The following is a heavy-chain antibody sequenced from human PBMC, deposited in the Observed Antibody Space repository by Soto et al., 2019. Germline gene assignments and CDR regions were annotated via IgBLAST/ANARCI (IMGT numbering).Heavy chain of an antibody. D-gene: IGHD5-12*01. CDR2: IRSKANSYAT. Sequence: EVQLVESGGGLVQPGGSLKLSCAASGFTFSGSAMHWVRQASGKGLEWVGRIRSKANSYATAYAASVKGRFTISRDDSKNTAYLQMNSLKTEDTAVYYCTRSPEMATSGPGYWGQGTLVTVSS. CDR3: TRSPEMATSGPGY. J-gene: IGHJ4*02. CDR1: GFTFSGSA. V-gene: IGHV3-73*01.